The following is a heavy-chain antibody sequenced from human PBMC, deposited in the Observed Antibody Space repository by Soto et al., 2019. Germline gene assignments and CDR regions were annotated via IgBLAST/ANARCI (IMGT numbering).Heavy chain of an antibody. D-gene: IGHD3-22*01. J-gene: IGHJ5*02. Sequence: WIRQPPRKALEWLGFIYWNDDKRYSPSVDSRLTLTKDTSKNEVVLTMTNMDPADTATYYCARGKYYYHSSDGKNWLDPWGQGTLVTVSS. CDR2: IYWNDDK. CDR3: ARGKYYYHSSDGKNWLDP. V-gene: IGHV2-5*01.